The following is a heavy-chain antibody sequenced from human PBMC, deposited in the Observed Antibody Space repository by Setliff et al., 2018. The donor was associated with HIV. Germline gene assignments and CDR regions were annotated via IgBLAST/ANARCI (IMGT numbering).Heavy chain of an antibody. CDR2: IIHSGST. CDR1: GGSFSGYY. J-gene: IGHJ4*02. CDR3: ARRSGWSLDY. Sequence: SETLSLTCAVYGGSFSGYYWSWIRQPPGKGLEWIGEIIHSGSTNYNPSLKSRVTISVDTSKNQFPLKLSSVTAADTAVYYCARRSGWSLDYWGQGTLVTVSS. D-gene: IGHD6-19*01. V-gene: IGHV4-34*12.